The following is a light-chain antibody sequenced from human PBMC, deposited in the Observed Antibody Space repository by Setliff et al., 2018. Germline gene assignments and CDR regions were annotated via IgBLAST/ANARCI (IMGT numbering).Light chain of an antibody. Sequence: NFMLTQPHSVSESPGKTVTISCTRSSGSIASNYVQWYQQRPGSSPTSVIYEDDQRPSGVPDRFSGSIDSSSNSASLTISGLKTEDEADYYCQSYDNSNPYDFGTGTKVTVL. V-gene: IGLV6-57*01. CDR3: QSYDNSNPYD. CDR2: EDD. J-gene: IGLJ1*01. CDR1: SGSIASNY.